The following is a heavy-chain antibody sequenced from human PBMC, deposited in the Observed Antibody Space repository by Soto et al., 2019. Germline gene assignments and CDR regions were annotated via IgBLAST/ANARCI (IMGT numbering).Heavy chain of an antibody. CDR3: AHRVLRTVFGLVTTTAIYFDF. CDR2: IYWDDDK. CDR1: GFSLTTSGVG. Sequence: QITLNESGPTVVSPTETLTLTCRFSGFSLTTSGVGVGWIRQSPGKAPEWLALIYWDDDKRYSASLKSRLTIHKYTYNNQVDLTVSDLHPTDTATYYCAHRVLRTVFGLVTTTAIYFDFWGQGTPVAVSS. V-gene: IGHV2-5*02. D-gene: IGHD3-3*01. J-gene: IGHJ4*02.